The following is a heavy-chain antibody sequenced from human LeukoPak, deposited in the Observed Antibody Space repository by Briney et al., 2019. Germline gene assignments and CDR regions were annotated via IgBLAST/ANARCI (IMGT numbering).Heavy chain of an antibody. V-gene: IGHV3-7*01. D-gene: IGHD2-21*01. CDR2: IKNDGTEE. CDR1: GFTFSSFW. Sequence: GGSLRLSCAASGFTFSSFWMSWVRQAPGKGLEWVANIKNDGTEEYLVDSVKGRFTISRDNAKNSLYLQMNSLRAEDTAVYYCAGVGHIAPRPFCAGDCYSGTQWDYWGQGTLVTVSS. CDR3: AGVGHIAPRPFCAGDCYSGTQWDY. J-gene: IGHJ4*02.